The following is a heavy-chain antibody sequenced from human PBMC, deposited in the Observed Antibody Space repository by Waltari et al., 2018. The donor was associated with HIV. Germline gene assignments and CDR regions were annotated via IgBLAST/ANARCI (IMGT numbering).Heavy chain of an antibody. CDR1: GGTFSSYA. CDR3: ARDHRGNKLLYGMDV. J-gene: IGHJ6*02. CDR2: IIPSFGTA. Sequence: QVQLVQAGAKVKKPGSSVRVPCTVSGGTFSSYAINWVRQAPRQGLEWMGGIIPSFGTANYAERFQGRVTITADEYTSTAYMDLSSLRSEDTAVYFCARDHRGNKLLYGMDVWGQGTTVTV. V-gene: IGHV1-69*01.